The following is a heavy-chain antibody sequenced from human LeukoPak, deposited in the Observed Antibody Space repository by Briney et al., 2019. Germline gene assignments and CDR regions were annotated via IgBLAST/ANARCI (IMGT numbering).Heavy chain of an antibody. CDR2: ISAYNGNT. Sequence: ASVKVSCKASGYTFTSYGMSWVRQAPGQGLEWMGWISAYNGNTNYAQKLQGRVTMTTDTSTSTAYMELRSLRSDDTAVYYCARDLGQWLVGDYYYGMDVWGQGTTVTVSS. CDR3: ARDLGQWLVGDYYYGMDV. D-gene: IGHD6-19*01. CDR1: GYTFTSYG. J-gene: IGHJ6*02. V-gene: IGHV1-18*01.